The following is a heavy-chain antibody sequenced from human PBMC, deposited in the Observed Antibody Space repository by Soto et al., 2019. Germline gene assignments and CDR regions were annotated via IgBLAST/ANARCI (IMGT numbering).Heavy chain of an antibody. V-gene: IGHV4-31*03. CDR1: GGSISSGGYY. CDR2: IYYSGST. D-gene: IGHD6-13*01. CDR3: ARDLQYSRLFYGMDV. Sequence: QVQLQESGPGLVKPSQTLSLTCTVSGGSISSGGYYWSWLRQHPGKGLEWIGYIYYSGSTYYNPSLQSRVTIAVDTSKFQFSLTLSSVTAAATAVYYCARDLQYSRLFYGMDVWGQGTTVTVSS. J-gene: IGHJ6*02.